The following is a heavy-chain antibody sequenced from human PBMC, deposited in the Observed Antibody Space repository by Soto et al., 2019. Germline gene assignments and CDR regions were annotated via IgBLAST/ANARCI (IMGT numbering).Heavy chain of an antibody. Sequence: QDQLVQSGAEVKKPGSSVKVSCKASGGTFSSHTFSWVRQAPGQGLEWMGRTIPALGTATYAQKFQGRVTITADESATTVYMELNSLRSEDTAVYYCARPDFGDYWYFDLWGRCTLVTVSS. J-gene: IGHJ2*01. CDR2: TIPALGTA. D-gene: IGHD4-17*01. CDR3: ARPDFGDYWYFDL. V-gene: IGHV1-69*08. CDR1: GGTFSSHT.